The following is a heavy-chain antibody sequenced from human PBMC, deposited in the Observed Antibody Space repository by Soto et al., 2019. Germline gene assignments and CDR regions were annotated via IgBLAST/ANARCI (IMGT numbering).Heavy chain of an antibody. CDR1: GFTFSTYA. CDR3: AKMGSGDFWSGKYNWFDP. V-gene: IGHV3-23*01. CDR2: ISGSGGST. Sequence: PGGSLRLSCXASGFTFSTYAMSWVRQAPGKGLEWVSVISGSGGSTYYADSVKGRFTISRDNSKNTLYLQMNSLRAEDTAVYYCAKMGSGDFWSGKYNWFDPWGRGTLVTVSS. J-gene: IGHJ5*02. D-gene: IGHD3-3*01.